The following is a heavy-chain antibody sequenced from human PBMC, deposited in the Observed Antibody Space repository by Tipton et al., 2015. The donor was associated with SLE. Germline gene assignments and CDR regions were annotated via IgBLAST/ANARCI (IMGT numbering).Heavy chain of an antibody. V-gene: IGHV1-69*05. Sequence: QLVQSGAEVKKPGSSVKVSCKASGGTFSNYAISWVRQAPGQGLEWMGGIIPIYGTADYAQKFQGRVTITTDELTSTAYMELSSLRSEDTAVYYCARATDCSGGSCYLVGVFDMWGQGTMVTVSS. CDR3: ARATDCSGGSCYLVGVFDM. D-gene: IGHD2-15*01. CDR2: IIPIYGTA. CDR1: GGTFSNYA. J-gene: IGHJ3*02.